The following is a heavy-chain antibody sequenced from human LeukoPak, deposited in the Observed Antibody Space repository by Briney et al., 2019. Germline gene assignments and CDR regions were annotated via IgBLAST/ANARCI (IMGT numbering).Heavy chain of an antibody. CDR2: ISGSGGST. D-gene: IGHD5-12*01. J-gene: IGHJ3*02. V-gene: IGHV3-23*01. CDR3: AKVLNSGYDFNALDI. CDR1: GFTFSSYE. Sequence: GGSLRLSCAASGFTFSSYEMNWVRQAPGKGLEWVSSISGSGGSTYYADSVKGRFAISRDNSKNTLYLQMNSLRAEDTAVYYCAKVLNSGYDFNALDIWGQGTMVTVSS.